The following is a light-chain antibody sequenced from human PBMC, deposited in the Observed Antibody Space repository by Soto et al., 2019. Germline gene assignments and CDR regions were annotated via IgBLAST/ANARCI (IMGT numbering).Light chain of an antibody. CDR3: QQYDNKPTIP. CDR1: QSVSSN. V-gene: IGKV3-15*01. CDR2: ATS. J-gene: IGKJ5*01. Sequence: SPATLSVSPGERATLSCRASQSVSSNLAWYQQKPGQAPRLLIYATSTRATGIPDRFSGSGSGTEFTLTISSLQSEDFAVYHCQQYDNKPTIPFGQGTRLEIK.